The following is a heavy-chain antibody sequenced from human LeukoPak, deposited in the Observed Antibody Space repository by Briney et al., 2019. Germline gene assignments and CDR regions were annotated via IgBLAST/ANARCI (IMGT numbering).Heavy chain of an antibody. CDR2: IIPIFGTA. J-gene: IGHJ3*02. V-gene: IGHV1-69*05. CDR1: GGTFSSYA. D-gene: IGHD2-15*01. Sequence: PPVKVSCKASGGTFSSYAISWVRQAPGQGLEWMGRIIPIFGTANYAQKFQGRVTITTDESTSTAFMELSSLRSEDTAVYYCARGGLGCSGGSCYSAFDIWGQGTMVTVSS. CDR3: ARGGLGCSGGSCYSAFDI.